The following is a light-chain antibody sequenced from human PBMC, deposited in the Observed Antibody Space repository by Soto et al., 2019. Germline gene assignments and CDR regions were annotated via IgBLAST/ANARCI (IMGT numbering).Light chain of an antibody. Sequence: DIQMTQSPSSLSASVGDRVTITCRASQGISNYLAWYQQKPGKVPKLLIYAASTLQSGVPARFSGSGSGTDFTLTISSLQPEDVATYYCQKYNSAPSSAFGPGTKVDIK. CDR3: QKYNSAPSSA. V-gene: IGKV1-27*01. CDR1: QGISNY. J-gene: IGKJ3*01. CDR2: AAS.